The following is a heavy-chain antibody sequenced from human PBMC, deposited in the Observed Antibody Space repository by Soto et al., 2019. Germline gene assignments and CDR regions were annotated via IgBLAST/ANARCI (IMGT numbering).Heavy chain of an antibody. Sequence: QVQLVQSGGEVKKPGASVKVSCKASGYTFTTYGITWVRQGPGQGLEWMGWISAYNGNTNYAQKVQGRVTMTTDTSTSTAYMELRSLRSDDTAVYYCARAVDYYDSSGYYTREYFQHWGQGTLVTVSS. CDR3: ARAVDYYDSSGYYTREYFQH. J-gene: IGHJ1*01. V-gene: IGHV1-18*01. D-gene: IGHD3-22*01. CDR2: ISAYNGNT. CDR1: GYTFTTYG.